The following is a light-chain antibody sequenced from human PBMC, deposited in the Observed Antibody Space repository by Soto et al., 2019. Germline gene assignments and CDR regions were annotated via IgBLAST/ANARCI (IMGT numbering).Light chain of an antibody. Sequence: QSVLTQPPSVSGAPGQRVTISCTGSSSNIVAGYDVHWYQQLPGTAPKLLIYGNSNRPSGVPDRFSGSKSGTSASLAITGLQAEDEADYYCQSYDSSLSGSEVFGGGTKVTVL. CDR2: GNS. V-gene: IGLV1-40*01. CDR3: QSYDSSLSGSEV. CDR1: SSNIVAGYD. J-gene: IGLJ3*02.